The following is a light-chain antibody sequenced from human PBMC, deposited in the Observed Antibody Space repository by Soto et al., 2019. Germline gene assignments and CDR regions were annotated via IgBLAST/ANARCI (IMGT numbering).Light chain of an antibody. Sequence: EIVLTQSPGTLSLSPGKRATLSCRASQSVSSSYLAWYQQKPGQAPRLLIYGASSRATGIPDRFSGSGSGTDFTLTISRLEPEDFAVYYCQQYGSSSYTFGQGTKLEIK. CDR1: QSVSSSY. V-gene: IGKV3-20*01. CDR2: GAS. CDR3: QQYGSSSYT. J-gene: IGKJ2*01.